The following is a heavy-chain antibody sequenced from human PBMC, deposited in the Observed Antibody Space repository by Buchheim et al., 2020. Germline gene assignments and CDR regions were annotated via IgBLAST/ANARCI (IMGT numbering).Heavy chain of an antibody. CDR1: GFTFSNYR. CDR3: ARGDRYYSNDY. CDR2: IGSDGSTT. Sequence: EVQLVESGGGLVQPGGSLRLSCAASGFTFSNYRMHWVRQAPGKGLVWVSRIGSDGSTTSHADSLKGRFTIPRDNAKNALYLQMNSLRAGDTPLYYCARGDRYYSNDYWGQGTL. J-gene: IGHJ4*02. D-gene: IGHD4-11*01. V-gene: IGHV3-74*01.